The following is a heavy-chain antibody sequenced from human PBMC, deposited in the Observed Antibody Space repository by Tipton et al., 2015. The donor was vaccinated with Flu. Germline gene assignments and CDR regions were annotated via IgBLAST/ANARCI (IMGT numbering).Heavy chain of an antibody. J-gene: IGHJ4*02. CDR3: ARVRSYYDSSGYYYAFDY. D-gene: IGHD3-22*01. Sequence: TLSLTCTVSGGSISSGSYYWSWIQQPAGKGLEWIGRIYTSGSTNYNPSLKSRVTISVDTSKNQFSLKLSSVTAADTAVYYCARVRSYYDSSGYYYAFDYWGQGTLVTVSS. CDR1: GGSISSGSYY. CDR2: IYTSGST. V-gene: IGHV4-61*02.